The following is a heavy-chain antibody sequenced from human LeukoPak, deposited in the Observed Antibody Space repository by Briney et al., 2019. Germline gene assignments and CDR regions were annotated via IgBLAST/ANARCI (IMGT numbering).Heavy chain of an antibody. CDR2: INPSGGST. D-gene: IGHD4-17*01. V-gene: IGHV1-46*01. Sequence: ASAKVSCKASGYTFTSYYMHWVRQAPGQGLEWMGIINPSGGSTSYAQKFQGRVTMTRDTSTSTVYMELSSLRSEDTAVYYCARDPMTTVTTDGMDVWGQGTTVTVSS. CDR3: ARDPMTTVTTDGMDV. CDR1: GYTFTSYY. J-gene: IGHJ6*02.